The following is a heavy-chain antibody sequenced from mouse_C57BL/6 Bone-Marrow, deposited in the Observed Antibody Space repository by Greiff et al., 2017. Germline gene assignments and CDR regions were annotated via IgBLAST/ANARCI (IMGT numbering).Heavy chain of an antibody. CDR2: INPSNGGT. Sequence: QVQLQQPGPELVKPGASVKLSCKASGYTFTSYWMHWVKQRPGQGLEWIGNINPSNGGTNYNEKFKSKATLTVDKSSSTAYMQLSSLTSEDSAVYYCARRSVYDYDWYFDVWGTGTTVTVSS. V-gene: IGHV1-53*01. D-gene: IGHD2-4*01. CDR1: GYTFTSYW. CDR3: ARRSVYDYDWYFDV. J-gene: IGHJ1*03.